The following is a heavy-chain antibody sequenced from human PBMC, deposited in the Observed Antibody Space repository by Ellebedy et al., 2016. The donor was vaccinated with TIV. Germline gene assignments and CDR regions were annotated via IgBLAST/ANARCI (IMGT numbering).Heavy chain of an antibody. CDR1: GGSISSGGYS. J-gene: IGHJ6*02. Sequence: LRLXXAVSGGSISSGGYSWSWIRQPPGKGLEWIGEINHSGSTNYNPSLKSRVTISVDTSKNQFSLKLSSVTAADTAVYYCARGGVAATPYYYYGMDVWGQGTTVTVSS. CDR2: INHSGST. V-gene: IGHV4-30-2*01. D-gene: IGHD2-15*01. CDR3: ARGGVAATPYYYYGMDV.